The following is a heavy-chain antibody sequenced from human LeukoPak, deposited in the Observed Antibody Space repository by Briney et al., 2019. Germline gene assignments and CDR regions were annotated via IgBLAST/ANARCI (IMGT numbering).Heavy chain of an antibody. CDR3: ARAPLQGRGPTYYYMDV. CDR2: INSSSSPI. Sequence: GGSLRLSCVASGFTFGSHSMHRVRQAPGKGLEWIAYINSSSSPIYYADSVKGRFTISRDNAKSSLYLQMNSLRAEDTAVYYCARAPLQGRGPTYYYMDVWGKGTTVTVSS. CDR1: GFTFGSHS. D-gene: IGHD5-24*01. J-gene: IGHJ6*03. V-gene: IGHV3-48*04.